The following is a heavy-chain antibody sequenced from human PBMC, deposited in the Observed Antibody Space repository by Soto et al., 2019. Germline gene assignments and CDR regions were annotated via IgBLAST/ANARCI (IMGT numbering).Heavy chain of an antibody. V-gene: IGHV1-18*01. CDR2: ISAYNGNI. CDR3: ARTWGTIFGVVIWGLNWFDP. CDR1: GYTFTSYG. J-gene: IGHJ5*02. Sequence: QVQLVQSGAEVKKPGASVKVSCKASGYTFTSYGISWVRQAPGQGLEWMGWISAYNGNINYAQKLQGRVTMTTDTSTSTAYMELRSLRSDDTAVYYCARTWGTIFGVVIWGLNWFDPWGQGTLVTVSS. D-gene: IGHD3-3*01.